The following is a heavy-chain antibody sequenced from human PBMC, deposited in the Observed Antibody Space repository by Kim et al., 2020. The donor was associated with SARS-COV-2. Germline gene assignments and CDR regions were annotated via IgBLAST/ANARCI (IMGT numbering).Heavy chain of an antibody. J-gene: IGHJ6*02. CDR3: ARGPDSISGIFGRYYYYYGMDV. CDR2: IWYDGSNK. CDR1: GFTFSSYG. D-gene: IGHD3-3*01. Sequence: GGSLRLSCAASGFTFSSYGMHWVRQAPGKGLEWVAVIWYDGSNKYYADSVKGRFTISRDNSKNTLYLQMNSLRAEDTAVYYCARGPDSISGIFGRYYYYYGMDVWGQGTTVTVSS. V-gene: IGHV3-33*01.